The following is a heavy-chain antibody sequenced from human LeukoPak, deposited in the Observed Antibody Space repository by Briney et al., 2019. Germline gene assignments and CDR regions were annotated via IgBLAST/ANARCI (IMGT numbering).Heavy chain of an antibody. CDR1: GYTFTSYY. V-gene: IGHV1-46*01. CDR2: INPSGGST. CDR3: STGGSGAVAGSQPTSFDA. Sequence: ASVKVSCKASGYTFTSYYMHWVRQAPGQGLEWMGIINPSGGSTSYAQKFQGRVTMTRDISTSTAYMELSSLRSEDTAVYYCSTGGSGAVAGSQPTSFDAWGQGTLVTVS. J-gene: IGHJ5*02. D-gene: IGHD6-19*01.